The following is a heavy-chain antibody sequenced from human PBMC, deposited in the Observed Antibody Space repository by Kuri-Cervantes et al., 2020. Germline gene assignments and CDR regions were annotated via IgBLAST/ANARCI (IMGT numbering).Heavy chain of an antibody. V-gene: IGHV3-33*01. D-gene: IGHD6-13*01. Sequence: GGSLRLSCAASGFPFSCYGMHGFRQAPGKGLEWVAVIWYDGSNKYYADSVKGRFTISRNNSKNTLYLQMNSLRAEDTAVYYCARESVAAGSVYYYMDVWGKGTTVTVSS. CDR2: IWYDGSNK. CDR1: GFPFSCYG. CDR3: ARESVAAGSVYYYMDV. J-gene: IGHJ6*03.